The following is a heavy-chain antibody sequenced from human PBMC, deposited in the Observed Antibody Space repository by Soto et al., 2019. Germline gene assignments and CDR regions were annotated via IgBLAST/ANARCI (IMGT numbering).Heavy chain of an antibody. CDR1: GYDFSSYG. V-gene: IGHV1-18*04. CDR3: VRDPQRNDY. J-gene: IGHJ4*02. CDR2: ISASNGNR. D-gene: IGHD2-2*01. Sequence: QVQLVQSGAEVKKPGASVKVSCKASGYDFSSYGISWVRQAPGQGLEWMGWISASNGNRDYAQQFQGRVTMTSDTSMTTAYMELRSLRSDDTAVYYCVRDPQRNDYWGPRTLVNVSS.